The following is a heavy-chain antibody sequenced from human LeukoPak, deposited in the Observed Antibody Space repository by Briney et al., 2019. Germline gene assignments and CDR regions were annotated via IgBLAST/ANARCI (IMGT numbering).Heavy chain of an antibody. CDR2: ISGSGDYT. V-gene: IGHV3-23*01. Sequence: GGSLRLSCAASGFTFSSYAMTWVRQAPGKGLEWVSSISGSGDYTYYADSVEGRFTISRDNSKNTLYLQMNSLRDEDTAVHYCAKVTVGNSGWYLGYWGQGTLVTVSS. J-gene: IGHJ4*02. CDR1: GFTFSSYA. D-gene: IGHD6-19*01. CDR3: AKVTVGNSGWYLGY.